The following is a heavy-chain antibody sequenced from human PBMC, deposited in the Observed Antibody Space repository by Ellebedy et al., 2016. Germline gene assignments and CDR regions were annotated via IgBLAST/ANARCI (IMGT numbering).Heavy chain of an antibody. CDR1: GFTFSSYA. CDR2: ISGSGGST. J-gene: IGHJ4*02. Sequence: GESLKISXAASGFTFSSYAMSWVRQAPGKGLEWVSAISGSGGSTYYADSVKGRFTISRDNSKNTLYLQMNSLRAEDTAVYYCAKDITMIVVALDYWGQGTLVTVSS. D-gene: IGHD3-22*01. CDR3: AKDITMIVVALDY. V-gene: IGHV3-23*01.